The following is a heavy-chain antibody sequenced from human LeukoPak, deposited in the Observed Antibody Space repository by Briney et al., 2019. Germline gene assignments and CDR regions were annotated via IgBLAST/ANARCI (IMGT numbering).Heavy chain of an antibody. V-gene: IGHV4-59*08. CDR1: GGSISSYY. Sequence: PSETLSLTCTVSGGSISSYYWSWIRQPPGKGLERIGYIYNSGSTNYNPSLKSRVTISVDPSKNQFSLKLSSVTAADTAVYYCARHVGYYYDSSGYSFGYWGQGTLVTVSS. J-gene: IGHJ4*02. D-gene: IGHD3-22*01. CDR3: ARHVGYYYDSSGYSFGY. CDR2: IYNSGST.